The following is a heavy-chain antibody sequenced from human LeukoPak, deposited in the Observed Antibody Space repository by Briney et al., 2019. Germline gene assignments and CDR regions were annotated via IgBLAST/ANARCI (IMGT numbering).Heavy chain of an antibody. Sequence: PGGSLRLSCAASGFTFSNYAMTWVRQAPGKGLEWVSDISGSGSTTYHAGSVKDRFTTSRDNSKNTLYLQMNSLRAEDTAVFYCAKARYEFWSAYYHDYDMDVWGQGTTVTVSS. D-gene: IGHD3-3*01. J-gene: IGHJ6*02. CDR3: AKARYEFWSAYYHDYDMDV. CDR1: GFTFSNYA. CDR2: ISGSGSTT. V-gene: IGHV3-23*01.